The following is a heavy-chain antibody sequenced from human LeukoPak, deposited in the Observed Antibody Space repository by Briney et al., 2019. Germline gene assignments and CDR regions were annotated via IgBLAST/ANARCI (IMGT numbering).Heavy chain of an antibody. V-gene: IGHV4-38-2*02. CDR2: IYQRATV. CDR1: GYSISSGYF. J-gene: IGHJ4*02. CDR3: ARAFCVGECFVLHIFFDS. Sequence: SETLSLTCNVSGYSISSGYFWGWVRQAPGKGLEWIGSIYQRATVHYNPSLKSRVTISLDTSKNHFSLNLRSMQASDTAVYYCARAFCVGECFVLHIFFDSWGQGTLVTVSS. D-gene: IGHD2-21*01.